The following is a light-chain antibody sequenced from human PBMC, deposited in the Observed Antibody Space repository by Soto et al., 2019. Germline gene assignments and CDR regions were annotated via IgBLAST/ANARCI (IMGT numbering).Light chain of an antibody. Sequence: DIVMTQSPLSLPVTPGEPASISCRSSQSLLYSNGYNYLDWYLQKPGQSPQLLIYLGSNRASGVPDRFSGSGSGTDFTLKISRLEAEDVGVYYCMQALQTPFTFGPGTKVDIK. CDR2: LGS. CDR3: MQALQTPFT. CDR1: QSLLYSNGYNY. J-gene: IGKJ3*01. V-gene: IGKV2-28*01.